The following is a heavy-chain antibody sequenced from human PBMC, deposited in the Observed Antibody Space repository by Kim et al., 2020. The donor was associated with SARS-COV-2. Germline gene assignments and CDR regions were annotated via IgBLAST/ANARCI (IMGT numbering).Heavy chain of an antibody. CDR3: ARDLYHSGYDLVY. V-gene: IGHV1-3*01. CDR2: INAGNGNT. CDR1: GYTFTSYA. J-gene: IGHJ4*02. Sequence: ASVKVSCKASGYTFTSYAMHWVRQAPGQRLEWMGWINAGNGNTKYSQKFQGRVTITRDTSASTAYMELSSLRSEDTAVYYCARDLYHSGYDLVYWGQGTLVPSPQ. D-gene: IGHD5-12*01.